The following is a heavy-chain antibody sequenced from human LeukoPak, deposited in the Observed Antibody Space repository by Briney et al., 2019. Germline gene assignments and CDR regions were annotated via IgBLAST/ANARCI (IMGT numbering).Heavy chain of an antibody. CDR2: IKCKTDGGTT. CDR1: GFTFSNAW. V-gene: IGHV3-15*07. D-gene: IGHD3-16*01. CDR3: TTQYYDYVWGRYFDY. Sequence: GGSLRLSCAASGFTFSNAWMNWVRQAPGKGLEWVGRIKCKTDGGTTDYAAPVKGRFTISRDDSKNTLYLQMNSLKTEDTAVYYCTTQYYDYVWGRYFDYWGQGTLVTVSS. J-gene: IGHJ4*02.